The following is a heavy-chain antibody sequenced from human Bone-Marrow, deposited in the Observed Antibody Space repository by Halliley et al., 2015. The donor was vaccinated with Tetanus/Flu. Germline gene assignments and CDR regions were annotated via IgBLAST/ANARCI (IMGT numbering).Heavy chain of an antibody. V-gene: IGHV4-61*07. Sequence: YRTGGPNYNPSLKSRVTMSVDTSKNQFSLRLSSVTAADTAVYYCARHPLRVTAYDYYNDMDLWGQGTTVTVSS. CDR3: ARHPLRVTAYDYYNDMDL. CDR2: YRTGGP. J-gene: IGHJ6*02. D-gene: IGHD2-21*02.